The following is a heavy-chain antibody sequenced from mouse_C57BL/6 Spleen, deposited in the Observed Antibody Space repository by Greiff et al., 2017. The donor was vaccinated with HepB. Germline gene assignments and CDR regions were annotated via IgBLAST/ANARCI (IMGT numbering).Heavy chain of an antibody. CDR1: GYTFTSYW. J-gene: IGHJ3*01. CDR2: IDPSDSET. V-gene: IGHV1-52*01. D-gene: IGHD1-1*01. Sequence: QVQLQQPGAELVRPGSSVKLSCKASGYTFTSYWMHWVKQRPIQGLEWIGNIDPSDSETHYNQKFKDKATLTVDKSSSTAYMQLSSLTSEDSAVYYCARPYYYGSSYVGFAYWGQGTLVTVSA. CDR3: ARPYYYGSSYVGFAY.